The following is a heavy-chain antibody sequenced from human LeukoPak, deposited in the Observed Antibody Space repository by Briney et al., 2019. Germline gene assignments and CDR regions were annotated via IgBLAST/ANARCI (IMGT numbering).Heavy chain of an antibody. CDR1: GGSISSYY. D-gene: IGHD6-6*01. V-gene: IGHV4-59*08. J-gene: IGHJ4*02. CDR3: ARQSSSFYFDY. Sequence: PSETLSLTCTVSGGSISSYYWSWIRQPPGKGLEWIGYIYYSGSTNYNPSLKSRVTISVDTSKNQFSLKLSSVTAADTAVYYCARQSSSFYFDYWGQGTLVTVSS. CDR2: IYYSGST.